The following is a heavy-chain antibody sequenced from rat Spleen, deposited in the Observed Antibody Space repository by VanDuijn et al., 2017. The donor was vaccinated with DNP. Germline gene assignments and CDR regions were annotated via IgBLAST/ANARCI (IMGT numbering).Heavy chain of an antibody. CDR2: IRYDGGTS. J-gene: IGHJ2*01. V-gene: IGHV5-7*01. CDR3: ARRGGSSDY. CDR1: GFIFSDYY. D-gene: IGHD1-11*01. Sequence: EVQLVESGGGLVLPGRSQKLSCAASGFIFSDYYMAWVRQAPTKGLEWVAYIRYDGGTSYYGDSVKGRFTISRDNAKSTLYLQLDSLRSEDTATYYCARRGGSSDYWGQGVMVTVSS.